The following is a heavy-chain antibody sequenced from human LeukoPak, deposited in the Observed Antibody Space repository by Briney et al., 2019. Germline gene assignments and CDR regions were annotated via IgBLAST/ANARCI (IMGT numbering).Heavy chain of an antibody. CDR2: IYYSGST. CDR1: GGSISSYY. CDR3: ASSDDSSGSPFDY. Sequence: SETLSLTCTVSGGSISSYYWSWLRQPPGKGLEWIGYIYYSGSTNYNPSLKSRVTISVDTSKNQFSLKLSSVTAADTAVYYCASSDDSSGSPFDYWGQGTLATVSA. D-gene: IGHD3-22*01. J-gene: IGHJ4*02. V-gene: IGHV4-59*01.